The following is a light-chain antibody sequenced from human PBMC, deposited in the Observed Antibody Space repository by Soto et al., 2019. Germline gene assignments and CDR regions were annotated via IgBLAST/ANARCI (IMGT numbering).Light chain of an antibody. V-gene: IGKV1-39*01. J-gene: IGKJ5*01. CDR1: QSISSY. Sequence: DIQMTQSPSSLSASVGDRVIITCRASQSISSYLNWYQQKPGKAPKFLIYAASSLQSGVPSRFSGSGSGTDFTLTISSLQPEDFATYYCQQSYSIPITFGQGTRLEIK. CDR2: AAS. CDR3: QQSYSIPIT.